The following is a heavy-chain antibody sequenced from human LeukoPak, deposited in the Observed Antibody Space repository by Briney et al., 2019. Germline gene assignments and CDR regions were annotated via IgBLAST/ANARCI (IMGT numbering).Heavy chain of an antibody. J-gene: IGHJ4*01. CDR1: GGSISSSSYY. Sequence: SETLSLTCTVSGGSISSSSYYWGWLRQPPGKGLEWIGSIYYSGSTYYNPSLKSRVTISVDTSKNQFSLELSSVTAADTAVYYCARQSDCSSTSCYNPDYWGQGTLVTVSS. V-gene: IGHV4-39*07. CDR3: ARQSDCSSTSCYNPDY. CDR2: IYYSGST. D-gene: IGHD2-2*02.